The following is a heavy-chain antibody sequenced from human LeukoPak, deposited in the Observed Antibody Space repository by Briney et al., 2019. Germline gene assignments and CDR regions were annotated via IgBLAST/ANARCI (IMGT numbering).Heavy chain of an antibody. V-gene: IGHV4-30-2*01. CDR2: INHSGST. CDR3: ARDNRTPNYDILTGYNYYFDY. D-gene: IGHD3-9*01. J-gene: IGHJ4*02. Sequence: SETLSLTCAVSGGSISSGGYSWNWIRQPPGKGLEWIGEINHSGSTNYNPSLKSRVTISVDTSKNQFSLKLSSVTAADTAVYYCARDNRTPNYDILTGYNYYFDYWGQGTLVTVSS. CDR1: GGSISSGGYS.